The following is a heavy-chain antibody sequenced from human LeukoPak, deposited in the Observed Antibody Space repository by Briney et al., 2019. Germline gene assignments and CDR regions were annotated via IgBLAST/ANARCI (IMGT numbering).Heavy chain of an antibody. D-gene: IGHD1-26*01. V-gene: IGHV1-18*04. CDR2: ISGYNGNT. J-gene: IGHJ4*02. CDR3: ARVGSSWEYYFDY. Sequence: ASVKVSCKASGYTFTTYGISWVRQAPGQGLEWMGWISGYNGNTNYAQKLQGRVTMTIDKSTSTAYMELKSLRSDDTAVYYCARVGSSWEYYFDYWGQGTLVTVSS. CDR1: GYTFTTYG.